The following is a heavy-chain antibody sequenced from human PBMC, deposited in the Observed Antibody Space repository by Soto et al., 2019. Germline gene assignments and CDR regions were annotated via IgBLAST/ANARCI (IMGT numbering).Heavy chain of an antibody. V-gene: IGHV4-31*03. CDR2: IYYSGST. CDR1: GGSISSGGYY. CDR3: ARDYYDSSGYSTPNAFDI. D-gene: IGHD3-22*01. J-gene: IGHJ3*02. Sequence: LSLTCTVSGGSISSGGYYWSWIRQHPGKGLEWIGYIYYSGSTYYNPSLKSRVTISVDTSKNQFSLKLSSVTAADTAVYYCARDYYDSSGYSTPNAFDIWGQGTMVTVSS.